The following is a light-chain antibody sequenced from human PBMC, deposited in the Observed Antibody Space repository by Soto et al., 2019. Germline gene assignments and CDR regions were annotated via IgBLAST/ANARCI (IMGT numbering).Light chain of an antibody. V-gene: IGLV1-44*01. CDR3: AAWDDSLNGHV. CDR1: SSTIGTSS. Sequence: QAALTQPHSAFGTPGPRVTIPCSGSSSTIGTSSVHWFQQLPGTAPKLLISTTNQRPSGVPERFSGSKSGTSASLAISGLQSEDEADYYCAAWDDSLNGHVFGTGTKVTVL. J-gene: IGLJ1*01. CDR2: TTN.